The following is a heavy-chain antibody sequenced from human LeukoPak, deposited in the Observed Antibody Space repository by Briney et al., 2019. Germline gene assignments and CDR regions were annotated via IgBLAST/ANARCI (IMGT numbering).Heavy chain of an antibody. V-gene: IGHV3-15*01. CDR1: GFTFSNAW. Sequence: GGSLRLSCAASGFTFSNAWMSWVRQAPGKGLEWVGRIKSKTDGGTTDYAAPVKGRFTISRDDSKNTLYLQMNSLKTEDTAVYYCTTDLSSSSGYYYYMDVWGKGTTVTVS. J-gene: IGHJ6*03. CDR3: TTDLSSSSGYYYYMDV. CDR2: IKSKTDGGTT. D-gene: IGHD6-6*01.